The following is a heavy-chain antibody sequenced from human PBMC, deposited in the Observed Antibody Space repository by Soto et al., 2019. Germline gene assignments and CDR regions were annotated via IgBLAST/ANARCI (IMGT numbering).Heavy chain of an antibody. CDR1: GFTFSDHY. V-gene: IGHV3-72*01. Sequence: GGSLRLSCAASGFTFSDHYMDWVRQAPGKGLEWVGRIRNKANRYTTEYAASVKGRCTISRDDSKNSLYLQMNSLKTEDTAVYYCLRGPVVPGAILDLYYLDYWGQGTLVTVSS. J-gene: IGHJ4*02. CDR2: IRNKANRYTT. CDR3: LRGPVVPGAILDLYYLDY. D-gene: IGHD2-2*02.